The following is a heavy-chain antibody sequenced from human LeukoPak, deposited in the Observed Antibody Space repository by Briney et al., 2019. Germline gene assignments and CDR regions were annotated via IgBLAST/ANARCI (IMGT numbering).Heavy chain of an antibody. Sequence: GESLKISCKGSGYSFTSYWIGWVRQMPGKGLEWMGIIYPGDSDTRYSPSFQGQVTISADKSISAAYLQWSSLKASDTAMYYCARTTCGGDCYGGRHFVPWGQGTLVTVSS. CDR3: ARTTCGGDCYGGRHFVP. CDR1: GYSFTSYW. D-gene: IGHD2-21*01. CDR2: IYPGDSDT. V-gene: IGHV5-51*01. J-gene: IGHJ5*02.